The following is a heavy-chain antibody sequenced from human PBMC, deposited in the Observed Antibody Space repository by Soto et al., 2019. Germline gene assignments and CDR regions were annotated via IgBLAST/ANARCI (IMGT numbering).Heavy chain of an antibody. CDR1: GFTFSSYA. V-gene: IGHV3-23*01. CDR2: ISGSGSTI. J-gene: IGHJ4*02. Sequence: PGGSLRLSCAASGFTFSSYAVSLVRQAPGKGPEWISSISGSGSTIYYADSVKGRFTISRYNSKNTLYLQMSSLRAEDTAVYYCGKVFYYYDSSGYYYFDYWGQGTMVTVCS. D-gene: IGHD3-22*01. CDR3: GKVFYYYDSSGYYYFDY.